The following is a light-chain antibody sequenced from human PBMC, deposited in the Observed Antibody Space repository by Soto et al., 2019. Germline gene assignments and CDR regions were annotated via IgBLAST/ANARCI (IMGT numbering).Light chain of an antibody. CDR3: MQVFQHHVT. V-gene: IGKV2-28*01. CDR1: QSLLHSNGYNY. J-gene: IGKJ2*01. CDR2: LTS. Sequence: DIVMTQSPLSLPVTPGEPASISCRSSQSLLHSNGYNYLDWYLQKPGQSAQLLIYLTSNRDSGVPDKISGSGTETDFPMNISRMQSEAVGVYYKMQVFQHHVTFGHETKLEIK.